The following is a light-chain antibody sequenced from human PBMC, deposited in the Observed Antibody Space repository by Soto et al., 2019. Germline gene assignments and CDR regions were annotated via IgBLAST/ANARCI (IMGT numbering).Light chain of an antibody. Sequence: EIVLTQSPGTLSLSPGERARLSCRASQSVSSNYLAWYQQKPGQAPRLLLHSASSRATGIPHRFSGSGSGTDFTLTISRLEPEDFAGYYCQHYGSSPPIIFGQGTRLDIK. CDR1: QSVSSNY. J-gene: IGKJ5*01. V-gene: IGKV3-20*01. CDR2: SAS. CDR3: QHYGSSPPII.